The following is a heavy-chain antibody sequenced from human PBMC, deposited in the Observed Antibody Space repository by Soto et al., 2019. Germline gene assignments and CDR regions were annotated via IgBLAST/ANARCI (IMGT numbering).Heavy chain of an antibody. D-gene: IGHD2-2*01. Sequence: SETLSLTCTVSGGSISSYYWSWIRQPPGKGLEWIGYIYYSGSTNYNPSLKSRVTISVDTSKNQFSLKLSSVTAADTAVYYCARMGNSRYCSSTSCPNWFDPWGQGTLVTVSS. CDR1: GGSISSYY. CDR3: ARMGNSRYCSSTSCPNWFDP. J-gene: IGHJ5*02. CDR2: IYYSGST. V-gene: IGHV4-59*01.